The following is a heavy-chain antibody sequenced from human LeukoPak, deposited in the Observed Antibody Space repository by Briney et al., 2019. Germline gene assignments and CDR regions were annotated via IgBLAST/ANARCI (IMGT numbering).Heavy chain of an antibody. CDR2: INHSGST. V-gene: IGHV4-34*01. CDR1: GGSFSGYY. D-gene: IGHD2-2*02. Sequence: SSETLSLTCAVYGGSFSGYYWSWIRQPPGKGLEWIGEINHSGSTSYNPSLKSRVTISVDTSKNQFSLKLSSVTAADTAVYYCARGSYQLLYGWYFDLWGRGTLVTVSS. CDR3: ARGSYQLLYGWYFDL. J-gene: IGHJ2*01.